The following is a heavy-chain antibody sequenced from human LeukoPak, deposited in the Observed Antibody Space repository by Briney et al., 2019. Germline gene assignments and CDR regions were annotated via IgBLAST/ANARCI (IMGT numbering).Heavy chain of an antibody. CDR3: ARLDSGSYFDY. V-gene: IGHV1-2*02. J-gene: IGHJ4*02. Sequence: EASVKVSCKASGDIFIGYYIYWVRQAPGQGLEWMGWINPDSGGTHCAQKFQGRVTMTRDKSISTAYLQWSSLKASDTAMYYCARLDSGSYFDYWGQGTLVTVSS. CDR1: GDIFIGYY. CDR2: INPDSGGT. D-gene: IGHD1-26*01.